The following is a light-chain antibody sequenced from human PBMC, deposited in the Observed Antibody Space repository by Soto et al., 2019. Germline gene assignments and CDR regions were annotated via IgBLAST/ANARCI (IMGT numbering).Light chain of an antibody. V-gene: IGKV3-15*01. Sequence: EIVMTQSPANLSVSPGERATLSCRASQSVSSNLAWYQQKPGQGPRLLIYGASTRATGIPARFSGSGSGTEFTLTISSLQSEDFAVYYCQQYNKWPPYTFGQGTKVRSN. CDR2: GAS. J-gene: IGKJ2*01. CDR1: QSVSSN. CDR3: QQYNKWPPYT.